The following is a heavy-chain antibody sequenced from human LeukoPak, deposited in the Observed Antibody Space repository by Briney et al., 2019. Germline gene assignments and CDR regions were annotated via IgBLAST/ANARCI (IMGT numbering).Heavy chain of an antibody. Sequence: ASVKVSCKASGYTFTSYYMHWVRQAPGQGLEWMGWINPNSGGTNYAQKFQGRVTMTRDTSISTAYMELSRLRSDDTAVYYCARDGPMIGRPFDYWGQGTLVTVSS. V-gene: IGHV1-2*02. D-gene: IGHD3-22*01. CDR3: ARDGPMIGRPFDY. CDR1: GYTFTSYY. CDR2: INPNSGGT. J-gene: IGHJ4*02.